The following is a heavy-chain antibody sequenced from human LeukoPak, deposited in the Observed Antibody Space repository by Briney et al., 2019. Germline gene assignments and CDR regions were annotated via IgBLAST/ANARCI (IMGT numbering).Heavy chain of an antibody. CDR3: AKGFSYYYYYMDV. CDR2: ISGSGGST. CDR1: GFTFSSYA. J-gene: IGHJ6*03. Sequence: GGSLRLSCAASGFTFSSYAMSWVRQAPGKGLEWVSAISGSGGSTYFADSVKGRFTISRDNSKNTLYLQMNSLRAEDTAIYYCAKGFSYYYYYMDVWGKGTTVTVSS. V-gene: IGHV3-23*01.